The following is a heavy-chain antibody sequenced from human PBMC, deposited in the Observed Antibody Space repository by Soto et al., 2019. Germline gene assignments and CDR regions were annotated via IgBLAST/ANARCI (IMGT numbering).Heavy chain of an antibody. CDR3: ARGDFDSSANYYAGWFDP. CDR1: GYTFTAYY. CDR2: INPNSGGT. D-gene: IGHD3-22*01. Sequence: APVKVSCQASGYTFTAYYMHWLRQAPGQGLEWMGWINPNSGGTKYAQKFQGRVTMTNDTSISTAYIELSRLGSHDTAVYYCARGDFDSSANYYAGWFDPWGQGTLVTVSS. V-gene: IGHV1-2*02. J-gene: IGHJ5*02.